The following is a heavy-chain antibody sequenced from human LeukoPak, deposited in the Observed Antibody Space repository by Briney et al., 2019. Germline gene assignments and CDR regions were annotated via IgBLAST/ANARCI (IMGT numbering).Heavy chain of an antibody. V-gene: IGHV3-9*03. CDR3: AKGGGGRLIYYYYMDV. CDR1: GFTFDDYA. CDR2: ITWNSDNI. J-gene: IGHJ6*03. Sequence: GGSLRLSCAASGFTFDDYAMHWVRQAPGKGLEWVSGITWNSDNIECADSVKGRFTISRDNAKNSLYLQMNSLRAEDMALYYCAKGGGGRLIYYYYMDVWGKGTTVTVSS. D-gene: IGHD3-16*01.